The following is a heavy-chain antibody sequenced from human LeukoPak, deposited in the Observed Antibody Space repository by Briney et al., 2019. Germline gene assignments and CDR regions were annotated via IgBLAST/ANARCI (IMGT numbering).Heavy chain of an antibody. J-gene: IGHJ5*02. V-gene: IGHV4-39*01. CDR2: VHYSGNT. D-gene: IGHD2-21*01. CDR1: GGSISSSSDF. CDR3: ARSRGVKENWFDP. Sequence: SETLSLTCTVSGGSISSSSDFWGWIRQPPGKGLECIGNVHYSGNTYYNPSLKSRVTISVDTSKNQFSLKLSSVTAADTAVYYCARSRGVKENWFDPWGQGTLVTVSS.